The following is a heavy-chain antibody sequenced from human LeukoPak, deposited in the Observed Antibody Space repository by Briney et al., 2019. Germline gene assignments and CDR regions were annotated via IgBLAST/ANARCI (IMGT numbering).Heavy chain of an antibody. D-gene: IGHD3-22*01. CDR3: AREDRKYDSYVD. CDR1: GYSISSGYY. Sequence: SETLSLTCTVSGYSISSGYYWGWLRQPPGKGLEWIGYIYYSGSTNYNPSLKSRVTISVDTSKNQFSLKLSSVTAADTVVYYCAREDRKYDSYVDWGQGTLVTVSS. CDR2: IYYSGST. J-gene: IGHJ4*02. V-gene: IGHV4-61*01.